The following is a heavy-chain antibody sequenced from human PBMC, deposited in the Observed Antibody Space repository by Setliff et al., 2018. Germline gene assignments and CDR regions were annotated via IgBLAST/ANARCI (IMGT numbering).Heavy chain of an antibody. Sequence: GASVKVSCKASGGTFSSYAISWVRQAPGQGLEWMGRIIPIFGTANYAQKFQGRVTITRNTSISTAYMELSSLRSEDTAVYYCARDLPERPFDYWGQGTLVTVSS. CDR1: GGTFSSYA. CDR2: IIPIFGTA. V-gene: IGHV1-69*05. D-gene: IGHD1-1*01. CDR3: ARDLPERPFDY. J-gene: IGHJ4*02.